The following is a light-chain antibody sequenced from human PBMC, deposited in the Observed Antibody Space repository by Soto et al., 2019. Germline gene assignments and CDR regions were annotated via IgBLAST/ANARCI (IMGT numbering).Light chain of an antibody. J-gene: IGKJ4*01. CDR1: QSLGSN. Sequence: EIVMTQSPATLSVSPGERAALSCRASQSLGSNLAWYHQKPGQAPRLLLYATSSRATGVPDRFSGDGSGTEFTLTISSLQSEDFGVYYCQQRSNWPPLTFGGGTKVEIK. CDR3: QQRSNWPPLT. V-gene: IGKV3-15*01. CDR2: ATS.